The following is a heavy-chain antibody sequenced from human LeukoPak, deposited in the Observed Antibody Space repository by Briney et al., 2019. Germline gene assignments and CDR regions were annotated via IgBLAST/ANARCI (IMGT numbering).Heavy chain of an antibody. J-gene: IGHJ3*02. D-gene: IGHD2-2*01. Sequence: SETLSLTCTVSGGSVSSGSYYWSWIRQPPGKGLEWIGYIYYSGSTNYNPSLKSQVTISVDTSKNQFSLKLSSVTAADTAVYYCARSYCSSTSCYDAFDIWGQGTMVTVSS. CDR2: IYYSGST. CDR3: ARSYCSSTSCYDAFDI. CDR1: GGSVSSGSYY. V-gene: IGHV4-61*01.